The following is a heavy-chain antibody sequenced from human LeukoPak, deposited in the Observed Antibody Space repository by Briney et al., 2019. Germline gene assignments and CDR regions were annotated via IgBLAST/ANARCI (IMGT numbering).Heavy chain of an antibody. CDR1: GGFISSSSYY. CDR3: ARAWGGYGALDY. J-gene: IGHJ4*02. V-gene: IGHV4-39*01. D-gene: IGHD6-25*01. Sequence: SETLSLTCTVSGGFISSSSYYWGWIRQPPGKGLEWIGSIYYSGSTYYNPSLKSRVTISVDTSKNQFCFSLKLSSVTAADTAVYYCARAWGGYGALDYWGQGTLVTVSS. CDR2: IYYSGST.